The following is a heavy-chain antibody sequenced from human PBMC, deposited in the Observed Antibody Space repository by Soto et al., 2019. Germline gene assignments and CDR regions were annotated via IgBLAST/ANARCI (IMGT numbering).Heavy chain of an antibody. J-gene: IGHJ4*02. CDR2: IYYSGST. CDR3: ARSNPSRPDY. D-gene: IGHD6-6*01. V-gene: IGHV4-39*07. CDR1: GVSISSSSYH. Sequence: SETLSLTCTVSGVSISSSSYHWGWIRQPPGKGLEWIGSIYYSGSTNYNPSLKSRVTISVDTSKNQFSLKLSSVTAADTAVYYCARSNPSRPDYWGQGTLVTVSS.